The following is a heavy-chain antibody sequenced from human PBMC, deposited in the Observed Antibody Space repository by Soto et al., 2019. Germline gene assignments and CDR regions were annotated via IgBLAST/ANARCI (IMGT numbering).Heavy chain of an antibody. Sequence: PGESLKISCKGSGYSFTSYWISWVRQMPGKGLEWMGRIDPSDSYTNYSPSFQGHVTISADKSISTAYLQWSSLKASDTAMYYCARLDYDILTGYSLVHYYGMDVWGQGTTVTVSS. D-gene: IGHD3-9*01. CDR2: IDPSDSYT. CDR1: GYSFTSYW. V-gene: IGHV5-10-1*01. CDR3: ARLDYDILTGYSLVHYYGMDV. J-gene: IGHJ6*02.